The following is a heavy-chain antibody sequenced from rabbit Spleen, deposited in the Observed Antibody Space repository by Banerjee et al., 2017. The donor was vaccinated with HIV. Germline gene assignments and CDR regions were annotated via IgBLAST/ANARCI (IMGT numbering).Heavy chain of an antibody. CDR2: IDTNNGDT. Sequence: QSLEESGGDLVKPGGTLTLTCTVSGFSFSSNWICWVRQAPGKGLEWIACIDTNNGDTDYANWPKGRFTISKTSSTTVTQQMTSLTAADTATYFCARNYVNAFDPWGPGTLVTVS. V-gene: IGHV1S40*01. CDR1: GFSFSSNW. J-gene: IGHJ2*01. D-gene: IGHD1-1*01. CDR3: ARNYVNAFDP.